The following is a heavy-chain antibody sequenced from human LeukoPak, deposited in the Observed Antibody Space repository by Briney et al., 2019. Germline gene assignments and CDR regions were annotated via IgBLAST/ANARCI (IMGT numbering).Heavy chain of an antibody. V-gene: IGHV3-21*01. CDR2: ISSSSSYI. CDR3: ARAPSPLAVAGTGY. CDR1: GFTFSSYS. J-gene: IGHJ4*02. Sequence: GGSLRLSCAASGFTFSSYSMNWVRQAPGKGLEWVSSISSSSSYIYYADSVKGRFTISRDNAKNSLYLQMNSLRAEDTAVYYCARAPSPLAVAGTGYWGQGTLVTVSS. D-gene: IGHD6-19*01.